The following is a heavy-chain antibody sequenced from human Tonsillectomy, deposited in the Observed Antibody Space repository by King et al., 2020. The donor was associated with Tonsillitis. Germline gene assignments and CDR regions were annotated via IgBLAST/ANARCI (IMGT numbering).Heavy chain of an antibody. CDR1: GYSFTSYL. V-gene: IGHV5-51*01. CDR3: ARPGMATIQPIDY. Sequence: VQLVESGAEVKKPGESLKISCKGSGYSFTSYLIGWVRQMPGKGLEWMGIIYPGDSDTSYSPSFQGQVPIPADKSISTAYLQWSSLKASDTAMYYCARPGMATIQPIDYWGQGTLVTVSS. CDR2: IYPGDSDT. D-gene: IGHD5-24*01. J-gene: IGHJ4*02.